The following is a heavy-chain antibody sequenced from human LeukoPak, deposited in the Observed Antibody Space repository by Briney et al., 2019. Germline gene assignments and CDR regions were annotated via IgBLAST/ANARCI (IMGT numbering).Heavy chain of an antibody. V-gene: IGHV3-23*01. CDR1: GFTFSSFG. J-gene: IGHJ4*02. D-gene: IGHD2-15*01. CDR2: ISGSGGST. Sequence: GGSLRLSCAASGFTFSSFGMSWVRQAPGKGLEWVSDISGSGGSTYYADSVKGRFTISRDNSKNTLYLQMNSLRAEDTAVYYCAKDDGHCSGGSCGPHWGQGTLVTVSS. CDR3: AKDDGHCSGGSCGPH.